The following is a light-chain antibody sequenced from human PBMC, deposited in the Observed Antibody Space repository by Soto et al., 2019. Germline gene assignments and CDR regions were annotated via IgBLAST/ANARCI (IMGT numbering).Light chain of an antibody. V-gene: IGKV3D-15*01. Sequence: EVVMTQSPATLSVSPGERATLSCRASQSVGSNLAWYQQKPGQAPRLLIYGASVRATGFPARFSGSGSGTDFPLTISSLQSEVFAIYYCQQYNDWPPLTFGGGTKVEIK. CDR3: QQYNDWPPLT. CDR2: GAS. J-gene: IGKJ4*01. CDR1: QSVGSN.